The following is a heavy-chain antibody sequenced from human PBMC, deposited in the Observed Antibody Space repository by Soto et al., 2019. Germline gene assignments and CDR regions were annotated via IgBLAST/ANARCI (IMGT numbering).Heavy chain of an antibody. CDR1: GFTFSTYW. Sequence: EVQLVESGGGLVQPGGSLRLSCAASGFTFSTYWMSWVRQAPGKGLEGLSNIKQDGSEKDYVDSVKGRFTVSRDNAKNSLYLQMNSRRAEDTAVYYCARRPGYSSGWFADWGQGTLVTVS. CDR3: ARRPGYSSGWFAD. D-gene: IGHD6-19*01. V-gene: IGHV3-7*01. CDR2: IKQDGSEK. J-gene: IGHJ4*02.